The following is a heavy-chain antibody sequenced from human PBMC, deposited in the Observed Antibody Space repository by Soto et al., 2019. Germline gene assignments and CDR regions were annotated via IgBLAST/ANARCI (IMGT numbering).Heavy chain of an antibody. J-gene: IGHJ6*02. CDR3: ARVYCGGDCSYYYYGMDV. Sequence: PSETLSITCTVSGGSISSGDYYWSWIRQPPGKGLEWIGYIYYSGSTYYNPSLKSRVTISVDTSKNQFSLKLSSVTAADTAVYYCARVYCGGDCSYYYYGMDVWGQGTTVTVSS. CDR2: IYYSGST. D-gene: IGHD2-21*02. V-gene: IGHV4-30-4*01. CDR1: GGSISSGDYY.